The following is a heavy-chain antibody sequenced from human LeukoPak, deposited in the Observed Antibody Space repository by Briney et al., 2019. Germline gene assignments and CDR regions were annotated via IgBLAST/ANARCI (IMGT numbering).Heavy chain of an antibody. CDR2: INPSGGST. CDR3: ARLTCGGDCYPDY. CDR1: GYTFTGYY. D-gene: IGHD2-21*02. V-gene: IGHV1-46*01. Sequence: SVKVSCKASGYTFTGYYMHWVRQAPGQGLEWMGIINPSGGSTSYAQKFQGRVTMTRDTSTSTVYMELSSLRSEDTAVYYCARLTCGGDCYPDYWGQGTLVTVSS. J-gene: IGHJ4*02.